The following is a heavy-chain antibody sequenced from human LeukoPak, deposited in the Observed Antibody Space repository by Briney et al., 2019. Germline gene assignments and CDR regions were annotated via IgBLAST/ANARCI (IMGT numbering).Heavy chain of an antibody. J-gene: IGHJ4*02. CDR3: AKQPFSDDYYFDY. CDR1: GFTFRNYA. CDR2: TSGGGGST. V-gene: IGHV3-23*01. Sequence: GGSLTLSCAASGFTFRNYAMSWVRQAPGRGLEWVSGTSGGGGSTYYADSVRGRFTMSRDNSKNTLYLQMNSLRAEDTAVYYCAKQPFSDDYYFDYWGQGTLVTVSS. D-gene: IGHD3-16*01.